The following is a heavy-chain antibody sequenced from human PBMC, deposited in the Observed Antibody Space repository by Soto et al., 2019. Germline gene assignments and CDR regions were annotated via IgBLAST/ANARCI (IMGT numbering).Heavy chain of an antibody. CDR1: GFTFSSYS. CDR2: ISSRSSYT. CDR3: ARGGSGH. D-gene: IGHD3-10*01. V-gene: IGHV3-21*01. J-gene: IGHJ4*02. Sequence: EVQLVESGGCLVKPGGSLRLSCAASGFTFSSYSMNWVRQAPGKGLEWVSSISSRSSYTYYADSVRGRFTISRDDAKNSLYLQMDSLRADDTAAYYCARGGSGHWGQGTLVTVSS.